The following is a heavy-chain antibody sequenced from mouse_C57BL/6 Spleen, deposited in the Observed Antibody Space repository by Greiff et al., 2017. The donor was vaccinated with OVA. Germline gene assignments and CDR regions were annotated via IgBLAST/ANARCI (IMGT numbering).Heavy chain of an antibody. Sequence: EVKLMESGAELVKPGASVKLSCTASGFNIKDYYMHWVKQRTEKGLEWIGWIDPEDGETKYAPKFKGKVTITADTSSNTAYLQLSSLTSEDTAVYYCARDYYGSRNFDVWGTGTTVTVSS. CDR3: ARDYYGSRNFDV. CDR2: IDPEDGET. V-gene: IGHV14-2*01. D-gene: IGHD1-1*01. CDR1: GFNIKDYY. J-gene: IGHJ1*03.